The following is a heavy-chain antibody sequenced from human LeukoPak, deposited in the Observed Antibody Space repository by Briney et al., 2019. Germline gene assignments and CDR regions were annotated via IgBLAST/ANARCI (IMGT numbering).Heavy chain of an antibody. D-gene: IGHD3-3*01. CDR3: ASALVLRFLEWSPTFDI. CDR1: GGSFSGYY. CDR2: INHSGST. J-gene: IGHJ3*02. V-gene: IGHV4-34*01. Sequence: PSETLSLTCAVYGGSFSGYYWSWIRQPPGKGLEWIGEINHSGSTNYNPSLKSRVTISVDTSKNQFSLKLSSVTAADTAVYYCASALVLRFLEWSPTFDIWGQGTMVTVSS.